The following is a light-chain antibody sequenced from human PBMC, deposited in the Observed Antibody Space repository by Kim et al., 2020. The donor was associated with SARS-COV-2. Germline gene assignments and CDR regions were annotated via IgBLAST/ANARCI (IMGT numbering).Light chain of an antibody. CDR3: QVWDSSSDHPV. V-gene: IGLV3-21*04. J-gene: IGLJ3*02. Sequence: SYELTQPPSVSVAPGKTARITCGGNNIGSKSVHWYQQKPGQAPVLVIYFDSDRPSGIPERFSGSNSGNTATLTISRFAAGDEADYYCQVWDSSSDHPVF. CDR2: FDS. CDR1: NIGSKS.